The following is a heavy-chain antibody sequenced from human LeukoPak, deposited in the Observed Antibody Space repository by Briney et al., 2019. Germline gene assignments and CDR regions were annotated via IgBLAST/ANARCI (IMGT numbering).Heavy chain of an antibody. CDR3: ARGIPGYGDYVSYFDY. V-gene: IGHV1-18*04. Sequence: ASMKVSCKASGSTFTGYYIHWVRQAPGQGLEWMGWISAYNGNTNYAQKLQGRVTMTTDTSTSTAYMELRSLRSDDTAVYYCARGIPGYGDYVSYFDYWGQGTLVTVSS. D-gene: IGHD4-17*01. J-gene: IGHJ4*02. CDR1: GSTFTGYY. CDR2: ISAYNGNT.